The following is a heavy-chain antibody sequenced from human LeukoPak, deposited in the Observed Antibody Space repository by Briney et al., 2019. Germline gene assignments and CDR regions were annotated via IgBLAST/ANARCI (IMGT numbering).Heavy chain of an antibody. CDR2: VSGSGGAT. CDR3: AKGSYYDSSGSFYFDY. CDR1: GFTFSNYA. Sequence: GGSLRLSCAASGFTFSNYAMSWVRQAPGKGLEWVSGVSGSGGATYYADSVKGRFTISRDNSKNTLYVQVNSLGTEDTAAYYCAKGSYYDSSGSFYFDYWGQGTLVTVSS. J-gene: IGHJ4*02. D-gene: IGHD3-22*01. V-gene: IGHV3-23*01.